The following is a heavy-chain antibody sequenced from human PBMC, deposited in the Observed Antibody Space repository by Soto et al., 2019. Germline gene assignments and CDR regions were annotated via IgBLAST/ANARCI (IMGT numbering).Heavy chain of an antibody. Sequence: GGSLRLSCAASGFTFSSYAMSWVRQAPGKGLEWVSAISGSGGSTNYADSVKGRFTISRDNSKNTLYLQMNSLKTEDAAVYYCTTGIVVVIPSGMDVWGQGTTVTAP. J-gene: IGHJ6*02. D-gene: IGHD3-22*01. V-gene: IGHV3-23*01. CDR1: GFTFSSYA. CDR2: ISGSGGST. CDR3: TTGIVVVIPSGMDV.